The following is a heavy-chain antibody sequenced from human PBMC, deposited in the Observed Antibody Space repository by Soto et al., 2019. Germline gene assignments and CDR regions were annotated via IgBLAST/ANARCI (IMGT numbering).Heavy chain of an antibody. V-gene: IGHV3-23*01. CDR1: GFTFSDFA. CDR2: ISGSGDTI. CDR3: ANLRGDGWHFHY. J-gene: IGHJ4*02. Sequence: EVQVLESGGGLVQPGGSLRLSCVASGFTFSDFAMSWVRQAPGKGLEWVSSISGSGDTIYYTDSVKGRFTISRDNSNNTLYLQMHSLRADDTAEYFCANLRGDGWHFHYWGQGTLVAVSS. D-gene: IGHD6-19*01.